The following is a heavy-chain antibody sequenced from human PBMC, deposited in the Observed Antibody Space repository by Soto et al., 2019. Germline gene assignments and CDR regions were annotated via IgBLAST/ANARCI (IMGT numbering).Heavy chain of an antibody. D-gene: IGHD3-9*01. CDR1: GGSISSSSYY. Sequence: SETLSLTCTVSGGSISSSSYYWGWIRQPPGKGLEWIGSIYYSGSTYYNPSLKSRVTISVDTSKNQFSLKLSSVTAADTAVYYCARSKVLRYFDWLSPWFDPWGQGTLVTVPS. CDR2: IYYSGST. J-gene: IGHJ5*02. V-gene: IGHV4-39*01. CDR3: ARSKVLRYFDWLSPWFDP.